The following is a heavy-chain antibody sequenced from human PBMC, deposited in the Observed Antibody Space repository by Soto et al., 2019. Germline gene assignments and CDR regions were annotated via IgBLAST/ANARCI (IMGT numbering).Heavy chain of an antibody. CDR2: ISYDGSNK. CDR3: AKGLRGAYYFDY. D-gene: IGHD3-10*01. J-gene: IGHJ4*02. V-gene: IGHV3-30*18. CDR1: GFTFSSYG. Sequence: QVQLVESGGGVVQPGRSLRLSCAASGFTFSSYGMHWVRQAPGKGLEWVAVISYDGSNKYYADSVKGRFTISRDNSKNTLYLQMKSLIAEDTAVYYCAKGLRGAYYFDYWGQRTLVSVSS.